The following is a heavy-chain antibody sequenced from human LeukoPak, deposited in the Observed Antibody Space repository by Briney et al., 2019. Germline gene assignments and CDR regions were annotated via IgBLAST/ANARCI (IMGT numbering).Heavy chain of an antibody. D-gene: IGHD2-15*01. V-gene: IGHV3-7*03. CDR3: VRGNPFGGY. CDR2: IKQDGSEI. CDR1: GFTFNAYA. J-gene: IGHJ4*02. Sequence: GGSLRLSCAASGFTFNAYAMSWVRQAPGKGLEWVANIKQDGSEISYVDSVKGRFTISRDNAKNSLYLQMNSLRAEDTAVYYCVRGNPFGGYWGQGTLVTVSS.